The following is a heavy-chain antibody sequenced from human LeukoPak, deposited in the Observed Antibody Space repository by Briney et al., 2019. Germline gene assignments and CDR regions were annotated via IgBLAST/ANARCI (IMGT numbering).Heavy chain of an antibody. CDR1: GGSISCFY. CDR2: IYCSGRA. V-gene: IGHV4-59*08. J-gene: IGHJ6*02. CDR3: ARSDSSSSVVLGSYYGMDV. D-gene: IGHD6-6*01. Sequence: PSENLSFTCTVAGGSISCFYWGWIRRPPGKGLEWIGFIYCSGRANYNPSLKSRVTMSVDMSKNQFSLKLSSVTAADTAVYYCARSDSSSSVVLGSYYGMDVWGQGTTVTVCS.